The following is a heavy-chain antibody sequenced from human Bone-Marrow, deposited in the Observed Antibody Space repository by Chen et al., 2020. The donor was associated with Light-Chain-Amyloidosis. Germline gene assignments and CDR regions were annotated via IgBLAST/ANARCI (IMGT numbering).Heavy chain of an antibody. CDR2: IYPDDSDA. CDR1: GYTFPNYW. V-gene: IGHV5-51*01. D-gene: IGHD5-12*01. J-gene: IGHJ4*02. Sequence: EVQLEQSGPEVKKPGESLKIPCKGSGYTFPNYWIGWVRQMPGIGLEWMGVIYPDDSDARYSPSFEGEVTISADKSITTAYLQWRSLEASDTAMYYCARRRDGYNFDYWGQGTLVTVSS. CDR3: ARRRDGYNFDY.